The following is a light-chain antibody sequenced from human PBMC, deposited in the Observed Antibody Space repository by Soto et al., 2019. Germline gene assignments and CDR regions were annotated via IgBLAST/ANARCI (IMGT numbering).Light chain of an antibody. CDR2: DVS. J-gene: IGLJ2*01. Sequence: QSVLTQPASVSGSPGQSITISCTGTSSDVGGYNYVSWYQQHPGKAPKLMIYDVSNRPSGVSNRFSGSKSGNTASLTISGLQAEDEADYYCCSYAGSSTHVVFGGGTKVTVL. CDR1: SSDVGGYNY. V-gene: IGLV2-14*01. CDR3: CSYAGSSTHVV.